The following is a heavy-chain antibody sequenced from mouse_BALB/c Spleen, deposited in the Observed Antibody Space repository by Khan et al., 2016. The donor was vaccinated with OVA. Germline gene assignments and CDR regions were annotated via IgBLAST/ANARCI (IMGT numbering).Heavy chain of an antibody. CDR3: AKSMISTGYFDV. D-gene: IGHD2-4*01. J-gene: IGHJ1*01. V-gene: IGHV5-17*02. CDR1: GFTFSSFG. Sequence: EVELVESGGGLVQPGGSRKLSCAASGFTFSSFGMHWVRQAPEKGLEWVAYISSGNATIYYADIVKGRFTISRDNPTNTLFLQMTSLRSEDTAMYYCAKSMISTGYFDVWGAGTTVTVSS. CDR2: ISSGNATI.